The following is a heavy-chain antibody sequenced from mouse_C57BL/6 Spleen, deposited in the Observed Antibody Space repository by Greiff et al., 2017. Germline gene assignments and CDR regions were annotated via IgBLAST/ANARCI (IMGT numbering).Heavy chain of an antibody. CDR3: ARHDYYGSSYPSYGYFDV. CDR2: FYPGSGSI. D-gene: IGHD1-1*01. J-gene: IGHJ1*03. V-gene: IGHV1-62-2*01. Sequence: QVQLQQSGAELVKPGASVKLSCKASGYTFTEYTIHWVKQRSGQGLEWIGWFYPGSGSIKYNEKFKDKATLTADKSSSTVYMELSRLTSEDSAVYFCARHDYYGSSYPSYGYFDVWGTGTTVTVSS. CDR1: GYTFTEYT.